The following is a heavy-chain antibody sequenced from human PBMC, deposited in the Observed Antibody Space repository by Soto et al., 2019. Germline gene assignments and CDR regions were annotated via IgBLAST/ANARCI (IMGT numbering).Heavy chain of an antibody. CDR1: GFTFNNYA. CDR2: ISGGGTST. Sequence: PGGSLRLSLAASGFTFNNYAMSWVXQAPGKGLEWVSAISGGGTSTYYSDSVKGRFSISRDNSKNTLYLQMNTLRAEDTAVYYCAKALSQFFPFDYWGQGTLVTVSS. J-gene: IGHJ4*02. V-gene: IGHV3-23*01. CDR3: AKALSQFFPFDY. D-gene: IGHD3-3*01.